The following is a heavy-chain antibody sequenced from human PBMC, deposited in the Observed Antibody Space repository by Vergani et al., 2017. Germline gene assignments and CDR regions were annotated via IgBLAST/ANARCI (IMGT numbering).Heavy chain of an antibody. J-gene: IGHJ4*02. Sequence: QVQLQESGPGLVKTSQTLSLTCAVSGASIMKRGGYYWTWIRQPAGKGLEWIGRIHTSGSTNYNPSLKSRVTMSEDTSKNQFSLNLTSVTAADTAVYFCARGSCLGGSCYKPLFDYWGQGILVTVSS. CDR1: GASIMKRGGYY. V-gene: IGHV4-61*02. CDR2: IHTSGST. CDR3: ARGSCLGGSCYKPLFDY. D-gene: IGHD2-15*01.